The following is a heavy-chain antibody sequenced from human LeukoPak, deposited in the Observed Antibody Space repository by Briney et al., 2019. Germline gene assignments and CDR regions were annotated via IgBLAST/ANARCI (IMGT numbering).Heavy chain of an antibody. J-gene: IGHJ4*02. D-gene: IGHD1-26*01. CDR3: ARDQYYAFDC. V-gene: IGHV3-48*01. CDR2: INTVSGTI. Sequence: SGGSLRLSCAASGFTFSSYSMNWVRQAPGKGLEWLSYINTVSGTISYADSVKGRFTISVDNAKASLYLQMDSLRAEDTAVYYCARDQYYAFDCWGQGSLVTVSS. CDR1: GFTFSSYS.